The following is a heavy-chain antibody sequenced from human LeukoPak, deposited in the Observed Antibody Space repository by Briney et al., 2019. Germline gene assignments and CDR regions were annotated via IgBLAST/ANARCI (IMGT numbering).Heavy chain of an antibody. V-gene: IGHV4-39*01. CDR2: IYHNGST. CDR1: GGSIRSSYYY. Sequence: NPSETLSLTCTVSGGSIRSSYYYWGWIRQPPGKGLEWIGSIYHNGSTCNNPSLKSRVILSVDTSKNQFSLKLSSVTAADTAVYYCARHVGHDFWSGYRSVDPWGQGTLVTVSS. CDR3: ARHVGHDFWSGYRSVDP. D-gene: IGHD3-3*01. J-gene: IGHJ5*02.